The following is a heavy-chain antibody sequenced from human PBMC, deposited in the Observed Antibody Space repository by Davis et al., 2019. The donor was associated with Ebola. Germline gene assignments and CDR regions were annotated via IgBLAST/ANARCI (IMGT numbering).Heavy chain of an antibody. Sequence: PLETLSLTCTVSGGSISSSSYYWGWIRQPPGKGLEWFGSIYYSGSTYYNPSLKSRVTISVDTSKNQFSLKLSSVTAADTAVYYCASTRRDCSSTSCYSVHWFDPWGQGTLVTVSS. CDR3: ASTRRDCSSTSCYSVHWFDP. J-gene: IGHJ5*02. CDR1: GGSISSSSYY. V-gene: IGHV4-39*01. D-gene: IGHD2-2*02. CDR2: IYYSGST.